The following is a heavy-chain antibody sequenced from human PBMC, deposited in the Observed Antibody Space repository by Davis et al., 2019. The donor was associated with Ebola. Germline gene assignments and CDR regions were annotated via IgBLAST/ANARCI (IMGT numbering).Heavy chain of an antibody. D-gene: IGHD3-10*01. CDR2: ISGSGGST. CDR1: GFTVSSNY. V-gene: IGHV3-11*01. CDR3: ARDWGITMVRGVIVN. J-gene: IGHJ4*02. Sequence: PGGSLRLSCAASGFTVSSNYMSWVRQAPGKGLEWVSAISGSGGSTYYADSVKGRFTISRDNAKNSLYLQMNSLRAEDTAVYYCARDWGITMVRGVIVNWGQGTLVTVSS.